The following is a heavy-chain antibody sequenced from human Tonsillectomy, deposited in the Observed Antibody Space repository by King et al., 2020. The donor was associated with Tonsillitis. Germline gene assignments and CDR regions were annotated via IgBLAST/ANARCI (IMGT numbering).Heavy chain of an antibody. CDR2: IKTDGSEK. Sequence: VQLVESGGGVVQPGGSLRLSCAASGFTFSVYWMTWVRQAPGKGLEWGANIKTDGSEKYYVDSVKGRFTISRDNAKNSLYLQMNSLRAEDTAVYYCARVRGSFCVDYWGQGTLVTVSS. CDR1: GFTFSVYW. V-gene: IGHV3-7*01. D-gene: IGHD1-26*01. CDR3: ARVRGSFCVDY. J-gene: IGHJ4*02.